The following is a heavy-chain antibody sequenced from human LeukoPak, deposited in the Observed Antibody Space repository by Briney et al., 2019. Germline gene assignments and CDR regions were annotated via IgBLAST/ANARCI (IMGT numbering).Heavy chain of an antibody. V-gene: IGHV1-8*01. CDR1: GYTFTSYD. CDR2: MNPNSGNT. J-gene: IGHJ6*03. D-gene: IGHD6-13*01. Sequence: ASVKVSCKASGYTFTSYDINWVRQATGQGLEWMGWMNPNSGNTGYAQKFQGRVTMTRNTSISTAYMELSSLRSEDTAVYYCARVRGSSWSRYYYYYYYYMDVWGKGTTVTISS. CDR3: ARVRGSSWSRYYYYYYYYMDV.